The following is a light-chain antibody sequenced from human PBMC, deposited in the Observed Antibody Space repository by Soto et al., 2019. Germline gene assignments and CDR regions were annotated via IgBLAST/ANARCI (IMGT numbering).Light chain of an antibody. CDR1: QSISSW. Sequence: DIQMTQSPSTLSASIGDRVTITCRASQSISSWLAWYQQKPGKAPKLLIYKASILESVVPSRFRGSGSGTEFTLTISSLQPEDFATYYCQQYNTYWTFGQGTKVEIK. CDR2: KAS. J-gene: IGKJ1*01. CDR3: QQYNTYWT. V-gene: IGKV1-5*03.